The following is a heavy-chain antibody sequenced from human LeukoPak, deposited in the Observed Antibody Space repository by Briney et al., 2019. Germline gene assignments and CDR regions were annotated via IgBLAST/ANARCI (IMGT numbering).Heavy chain of an antibody. CDR2: IWYDGSNK. J-gene: IGHJ4*02. CDR3: ARDGYYYDSSGYYYLDY. V-gene: IGHV3-33*01. Sequence: GRSLRLSCAASGFTFSSYGMHWVRQAPGKGLEWVAVIWYDGSNKYYADSVKGRFTISRDNSKNTLYLQMNSLRAEDTAVYYCARDGYYYDSSGYYYLDYWGQGTLVTVSS. D-gene: IGHD3-22*01. CDR1: GFTFSSYG.